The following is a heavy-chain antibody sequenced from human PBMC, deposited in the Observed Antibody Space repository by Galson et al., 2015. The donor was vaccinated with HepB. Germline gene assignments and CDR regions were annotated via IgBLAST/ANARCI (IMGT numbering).Heavy chain of an antibody. Sequence: SLRLSCAASGFTFSRYAMSWVRQAPGKGLEWVSAISGSGGSTYYADSVKGRFTISRDNSKNTLYLQMNSLRAEDTAVYYCAKSPASVTSWVPAASDYWGQGTLVTVSS. CDR3: AKSPASVTSWVPAASDY. CDR1: GFTFSRYA. V-gene: IGHV3-23*01. J-gene: IGHJ4*02. CDR2: ISGSGGST. D-gene: IGHD2-2*01.